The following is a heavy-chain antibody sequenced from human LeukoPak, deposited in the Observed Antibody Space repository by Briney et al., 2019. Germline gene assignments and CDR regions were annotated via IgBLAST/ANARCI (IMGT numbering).Heavy chain of an antibody. V-gene: IGHV1-2*02. CDR2: INPNSGGT. D-gene: IGHD5-24*01. Sequence: ASVKVSCKASGYTFTSYAMNWVRQAPGQGLEWMGWINPNSGGTNYAQKFQGRVTMTRDTSISTAYMELSRLRSDDTAVYYCARVGTDGYGTLVPCDYWGQGTLVTVSS. CDR3: ARVGTDGYGTLVPCDY. J-gene: IGHJ4*02. CDR1: GYTFTSYA.